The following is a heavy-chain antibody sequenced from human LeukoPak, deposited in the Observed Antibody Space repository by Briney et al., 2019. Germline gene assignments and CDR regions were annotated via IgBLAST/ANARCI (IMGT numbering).Heavy chain of an antibody. V-gene: IGHV4-59*10. J-gene: IGHJ4*02. CDR3: ARAGRYYDSGILDY. D-gene: IGHD3-22*01. CDR2: IYTSGST. Sequence: KPSETLSLTCAVYGGSFSSYYWSWIRQPAGKGLEWIGRIYTSGSTNYNPSLKSRVTMSVDTSKNQFSLKLSSVTAADTAVYYCARAGRYYDSGILDYWGQGTLVTVSS. CDR1: GGSFSSYY.